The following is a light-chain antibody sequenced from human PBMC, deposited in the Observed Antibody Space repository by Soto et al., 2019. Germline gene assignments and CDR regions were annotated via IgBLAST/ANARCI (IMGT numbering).Light chain of an antibody. CDR3: QQHSNWPPWT. Sequence: NVRTHFPGILSLSPGQRATLSCSVSQSVSSYLAWYQQKPGQAPRLLIYDASNMATGIPARFSGSGSGTDFTLTISSLEPEDFAVYYCQQHSNWPPWTFGQGTKVDI. CDR1: QSVSSY. J-gene: IGKJ1*01. V-gene: IGKV3-11*01. CDR2: DAS.